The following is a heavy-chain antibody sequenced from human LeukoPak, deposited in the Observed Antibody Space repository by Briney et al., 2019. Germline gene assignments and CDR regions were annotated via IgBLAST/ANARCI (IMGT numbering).Heavy chain of an antibody. V-gene: IGHV3-64*01. CDR3: VRVGPADTYYPSSGLDY. D-gene: IGHD3-22*01. J-gene: IGHJ4*02. Sequence: GGSLRLSCAASGFTFNRYSMHWVRQAPGKGLEFVSAISTNGHSTYYAKSVKGRFTISRDNSKNTLYLQMGSLRAEDMAVYYCVRVGPADTYYPSSGLDYWGQGTLVTVSS. CDR2: ISTNGHST. CDR1: GFTFNRYS.